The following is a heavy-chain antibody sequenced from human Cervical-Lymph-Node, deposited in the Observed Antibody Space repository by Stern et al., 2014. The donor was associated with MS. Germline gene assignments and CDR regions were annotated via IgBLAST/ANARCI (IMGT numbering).Heavy chain of an antibody. V-gene: IGHV5-51*01. CDR2: IYFDASET. D-gene: IGHD3-16*01. Sequence: VQLVQSGADVKKPGESLKISCKGSGFSVTNYWIGWVRQMPGKGLEWMGIIYFDASETRYSPSRQGQVTISAAKSISTAYLQWSSLKASDTAMYYCAAGESYEFFDYWGQGTLVTVSS. CDR3: AAGESYEFFDY. CDR1: GFSVTNYW. J-gene: IGHJ4*02.